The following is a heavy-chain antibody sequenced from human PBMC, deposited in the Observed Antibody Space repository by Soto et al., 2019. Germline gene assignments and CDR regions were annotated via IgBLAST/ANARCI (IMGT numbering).Heavy chain of an antibody. CDR2: INAGNGNT. CDR1: GYTFTSYA. Sequence: QVQLVQSGAEVKKPGASVKVSCKASGYTFTSYAMHWVRQAPGQRLEWMGWINAGNGNTKYSQKFQGRVTITRDTSASTAYMELSSLRSEDTAVYYCAREARHYSSSWPGDYWGQGNLVTVSS. D-gene: IGHD6-13*01. V-gene: IGHV1-3*01. J-gene: IGHJ4*02. CDR3: AREARHYSSSWPGDY.